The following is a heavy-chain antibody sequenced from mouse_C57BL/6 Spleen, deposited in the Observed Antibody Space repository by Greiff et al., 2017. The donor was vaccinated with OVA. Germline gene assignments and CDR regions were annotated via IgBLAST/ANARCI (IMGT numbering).Heavy chain of an antibody. CDR2: INPYNGGT. Sequence: VQLKQSGPVLVKPGASVKMSCKASGYTFTDYYMNWVKQSHGKSLEWIGVINPYNGGTSYNQKFKGKATLTVDKSSSTAYMELNSLTSEDSAVYYCARSEDYDGYLDYWGQGTTLTVSS. CDR3: ARSEDYDGYLDY. J-gene: IGHJ2*01. CDR1: GYTFTDYY. V-gene: IGHV1-19*01. D-gene: IGHD2-3*01.